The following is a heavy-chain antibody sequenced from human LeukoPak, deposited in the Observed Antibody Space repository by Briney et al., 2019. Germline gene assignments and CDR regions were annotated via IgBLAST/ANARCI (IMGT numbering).Heavy chain of an antibody. CDR2: IKQDGSEK. J-gene: IGHJ4*02. CDR1: EFTFSSYW. V-gene: IGHV3-7*03. Sequence: GGSLRLSCAASEFTFSSYWMTWVRQAPGKGLEWVANIKQDGSEKYYVDSVKGRFTISRDNAKSSLYLQMNSLRVEDTAVYYCAKVAKYSSSWYWGQGTLVTVSS. D-gene: IGHD6-13*01. CDR3: AKVAKYSSSWY.